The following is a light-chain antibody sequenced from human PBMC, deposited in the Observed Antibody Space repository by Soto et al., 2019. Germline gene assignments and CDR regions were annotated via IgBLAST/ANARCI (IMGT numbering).Light chain of an antibody. V-gene: IGKV3-15*01. J-gene: IGKJ1*01. CDR2: DAS. CDR1: QSVSSN. Sequence: EIVMTQSPATLSLSPGERATLSCRASQSVSSNLAWYQQKPGQAPRLLISDASTRATGIPDRFSGSGSGTEFTLTNTSLQSEDFAVYYCQHYNDLPLTFGQGTKVEIK. CDR3: QHYNDLPLT.